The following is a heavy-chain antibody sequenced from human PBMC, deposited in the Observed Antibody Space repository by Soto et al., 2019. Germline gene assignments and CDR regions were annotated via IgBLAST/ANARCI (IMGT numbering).Heavy chain of an antibody. Sequence: SETLSLTCTVSGGSVSSGSYYWSWIRQPPGKGLEWIGYIYYSGSTNYNPSLKSRVTISVDTSKNQFSLKLSSVTAADTAVYYCARGSLGGYYGAFDVWGQGTVVTV. D-gene: IGHD3-10*01. CDR3: ARGSLGGYYGAFDV. V-gene: IGHV4-61*01. J-gene: IGHJ3*01. CDR1: GGSVSSGSYY. CDR2: IYYSGST.